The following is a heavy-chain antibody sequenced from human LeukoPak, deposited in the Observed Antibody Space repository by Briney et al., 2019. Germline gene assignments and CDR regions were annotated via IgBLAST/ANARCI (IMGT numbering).Heavy chain of an antibody. V-gene: IGHV3-30-3*01. CDR3: TRGENGMDV. D-gene: IGHD1-26*01. J-gene: IGHJ6*02. CDR1: GFTFSSYA. CDR2: ISYDGSNK. Sequence: GGSLRLSCAASGFTFSSYAMHWVRQAPGKGLEWVAVISYDGSNKYYADSVKGRFTISRDNAKNSVYLQMNSLRAEDTATYYCTRGENGMDVWGPGTTVTVSS.